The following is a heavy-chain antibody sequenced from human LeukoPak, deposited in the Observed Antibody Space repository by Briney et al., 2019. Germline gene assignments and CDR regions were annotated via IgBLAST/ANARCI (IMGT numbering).Heavy chain of an antibody. Sequence: ASVKVSCKVSGYTLTELSMHWVRQAPGKGLEWMGGFDPEDGETIYAQKFQGRVTMTEDTSTDTAYMELSSLRSDDTAVYYCARVQPYYYDSSGYLRGTFDYWGQGTLVTVSS. CDR3: ARVQPYYYDSSGYLRGTFDY. J-gene: IGHJ4*02. CDR1: GYTLTELS. CDR2: FDPEDGET. D-gene: IGHD3-22*01. V-gene: IGHV1-24*01.